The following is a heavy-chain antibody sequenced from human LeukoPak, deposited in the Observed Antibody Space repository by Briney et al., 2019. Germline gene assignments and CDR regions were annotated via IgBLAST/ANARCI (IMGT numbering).Heavy chain of an antibody. J-gene: IGHJ3*02. V-gene: IGHV3-7*01. CDR2: IKQDGSEK. CDR3: AREGVDYDFWSAPNAFDI. D-gene: IGHD3-3*01. Sequence: PGGSLRLSCAASGFTFSSYWMSWVRQAPGKGLEWVTNIKQDGSEKYYVDSVKGRFTISRDNAKNSLYLQMNSLRAEDTAVYYCAREGVDYDFWSAPNAFDIWGQGTMVTVSS. CDR1: GFTFSSYW.